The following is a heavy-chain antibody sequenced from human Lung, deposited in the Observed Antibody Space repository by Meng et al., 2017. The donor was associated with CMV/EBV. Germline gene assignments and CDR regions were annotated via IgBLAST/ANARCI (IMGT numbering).Heavy chain of an antibody. J-gene: IGHJ4*02. CDR2: INPNSGGT. CDR1: GYTFTAYY. Sequence: ASVXVSXXASGYTFTAYYMHWVRQAPGQGLEWMGWINPNSGGTNYAQKFQGRVTMTRDTSISTAYMELSRLRSDETAVYYCARADCSSNNCYAPESGPCDYWGQGTXVTVSS. CDR3: ARADCSSNNCYAPESGPCDY. V-gene: IGHV1-2*02. D-gene: IGHD2-2*01.